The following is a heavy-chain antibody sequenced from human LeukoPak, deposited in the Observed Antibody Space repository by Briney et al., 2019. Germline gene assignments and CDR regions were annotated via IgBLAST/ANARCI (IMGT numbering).Heavy chain of an antibody. CDR2: VYDNGNS. CDR1: GGSMRHSY. V-gene: IGHV4-59*01. CDR3: ARGSRHKPDFFDD. J-gene: IGHJ4*02. D-gene: IGHD3-10*01. Sequence: PSETLSLTCSVSGGSMRHSYWTWIRQTPEKGLEWIGYVYDNGNSNSRSSLRSRVSISVDTSKNEFSLKLSSVTATDSAVYFCARGSRHKPDFFDDWGLGTPFTVSS.